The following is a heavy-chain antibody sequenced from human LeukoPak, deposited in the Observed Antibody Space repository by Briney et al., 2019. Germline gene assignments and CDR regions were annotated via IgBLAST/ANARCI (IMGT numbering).Heavy chain of an antibody. Sequence: GASVKVSCKASGYTFTGYYMHWLRQAPGQGLEWVGRINPNNGDTYYAQKFQGRVTMTTDASISTAYMELTSLTSDDTALYFCARDYYSGTYAHWGQGTLVTVSS. D-gene: IGHD1-26*01. CDR1: GYTFTGYY. CDR2: INPNNGDT. CDR3: ARDYYSGTYAH. V-gene: IGHV1-2*06. J-gene: IGHJ4*02.